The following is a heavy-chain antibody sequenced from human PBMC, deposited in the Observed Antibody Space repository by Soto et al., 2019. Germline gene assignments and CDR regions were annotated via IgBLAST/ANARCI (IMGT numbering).Heavy chain of an antibody. J-gene: IGHJ4*02. CDR1: GYTXTSYG. D-gene: IGHD5-12*01. Sequence: SXKVSCKASGYTXTSYGIRLVRQAHGQGLEWMGWISAYNCNTNYAQKLQGRVTMTTYTYTSTAYMEVRSLRSDDTAVYYCARVIVATMNVDYWGQGTLGTVSS. CDR3: ARVIVATMNVDY. V-gene: IGHV1-18*01. CDR2: ISAYNCNT.